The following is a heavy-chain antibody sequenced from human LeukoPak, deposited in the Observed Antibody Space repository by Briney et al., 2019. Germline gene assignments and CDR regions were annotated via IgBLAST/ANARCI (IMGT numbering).Heavy chain of an antibody. CDR2: IRSSGTTT. J-gene: IGHJ4*02. V-gene: IGHV3-48*01. D-gene: IGHD1-1*01. CDR1: GFTFSTYS. CDR3: TRDYNWNPDY. Sequence: GGSLRLSCAASGFTFSTYSMNWGRQAPGKGLEWVSYIRSSGTTTYYADSVEGRFTISRDNGKNSLYLQMNSLRAEDTGVYYCTRDYNWNPDYWGQGTLVTVSS.